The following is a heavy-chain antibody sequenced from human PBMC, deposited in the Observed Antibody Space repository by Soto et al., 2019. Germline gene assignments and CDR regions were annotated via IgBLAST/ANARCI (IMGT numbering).Heavy chain of an antibody. J-gene: IGHJ3*02. CDR3: ARVLKGYYDSSGYAFDI. D-gene: IGHD3-22*01. Sequence: QVQLVQSGAEVKKPGSSVKVSCKASGGTFSSYAISWVRQAPGQGLEWMGGIIPIFGTANYAQKFQSRVTITADESTSTAYMELSSLRSEDTAVYYCARVLKGYYDSSGYAFDIWGQGTMVTVSS. V-gene: IGHV1-69*01. CDR2: IIPIFGTA. CDR1: GGTFSSYA.